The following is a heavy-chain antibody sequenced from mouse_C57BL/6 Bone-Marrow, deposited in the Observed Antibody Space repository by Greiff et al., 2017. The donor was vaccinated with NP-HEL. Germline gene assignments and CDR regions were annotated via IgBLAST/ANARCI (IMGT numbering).Heavy chain of an antibody. CDR3: ARHPYYYGSSPFAY. CDR2: ISNGGGST. D-gene: IGHD1-1*01. CDR1: GFTFSDYY. V-gene: IGHV5-12*01. J-gene: IGHJ3*01. Sequence: EVMLVESGGGLVQPGGSLKLSCAASGFTFSDYYMYWVRQTPEKRLEWVAYISNGGGSTYYPDTVKGRFTISRDNAKNTLYLQMSRLKSEDTAMYYCARHPYYYGSSPFAYWGQGTLVTVSA.